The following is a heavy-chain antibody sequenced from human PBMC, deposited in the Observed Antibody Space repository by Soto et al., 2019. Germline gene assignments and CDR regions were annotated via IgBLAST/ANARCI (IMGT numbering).Heavy chain of an antibody. Sequence: QITLKESGPTLVKPTQTLTLSCTFSGFSLSTSAVGVSWIRQPPGKALEWLALIYWDDDNRYSPSLKSRLTITKDTSKNQVILTMINMDPVDTAIYYCVHTSGWTHTTWGQGTLVTVSS. CDR3: VHTSGWTHTT. J-gene: IGHJ5*02. D-gene: IGHD1-1*01. CDR1: GFSLSTSAVG. CDR2: IYWDDDN. V-gene: IGHV2-5*02.